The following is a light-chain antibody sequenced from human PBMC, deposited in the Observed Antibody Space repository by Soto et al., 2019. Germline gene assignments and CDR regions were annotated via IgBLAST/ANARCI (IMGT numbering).Light chain of an antibody. Sequence: QSVLTQPPSGSAAPGQTVNISCSGGTSNIENNYVSWYQHFPGTAPQLLIYEDHNQPSGLPDRFSGPKPGTSAPLGITGLQTGVEADYYCVKWDVNLSAGVFGGGTKRTV. J-gene: IGLJ3*02. CDR3: VKWDVNLSAGV. CDR1: TSNIENNY. CDR2: EDH. V-gene: IGLV1-51*02.